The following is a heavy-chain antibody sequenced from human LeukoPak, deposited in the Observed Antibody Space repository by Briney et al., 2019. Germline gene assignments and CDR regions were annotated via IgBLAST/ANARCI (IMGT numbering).Heavy chain of an antibody. J-gene: IGHJ4*02. CDR1: GYTFTTYG. CDR3: ARGIAVTREFDQ. CDR2: ISENKGNT. D-gene: IGHD6-19*01. Sequence: ASVKVSCRASGYTFTTYGINWVRQAPGQGLEWMGWISENKGNTNHAQRFQGRVTMTTDTSTNTADMELRSLRSDDTAVYYCARGIAVTREFDQWGQGTLVIVSS. V-gene: IGHV1-18*04.